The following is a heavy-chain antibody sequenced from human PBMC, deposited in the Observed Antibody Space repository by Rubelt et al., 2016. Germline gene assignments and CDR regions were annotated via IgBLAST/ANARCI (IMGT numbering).Heavy chain of an antibody. V-gene: IGHV3-7*01. CDR1: GFDFSNYW. J-gene: IGHJ3*02. D-gene: IGHD2-8*01. Sequence: EVQLVESGGGLVQPGGSLRLSCAASGFDFSNYWMSWVRQAPGNGLEWVATLKGDGGETYYVDSVKGRFAISRDNPKKSLYPQMNSLRAEETALYYCATAWDGVGAVDIWGQGTMVTVSS. CDR3: ATAWDGVGAVDI. CDR2: LKGDGGET.